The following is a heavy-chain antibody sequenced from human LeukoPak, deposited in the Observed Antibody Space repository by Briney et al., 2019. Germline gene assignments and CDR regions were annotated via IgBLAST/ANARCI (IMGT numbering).Heavy chain of an antibody. D-gene: IGHD6-13*01. CDR2: IHYSGST. J-gene: IGHJ4*02. V-gene: IGHV4-59*08. CDR1: DHSISSYY. Sequence: SETLSLTCTVSDHSISSYYWSWIRQPPGKGLEWVGYIHYSGSTNYNPSLKSRVTFSVDTSKKQFSLELNCVTSADTAGYYCARQNPAASGQGLDYWGQGTLVTVSS. CDR3: ARQNPAASGQGLDY.